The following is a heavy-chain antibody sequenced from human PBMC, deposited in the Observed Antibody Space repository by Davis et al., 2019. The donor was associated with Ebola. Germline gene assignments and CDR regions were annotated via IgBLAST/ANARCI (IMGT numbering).Heavy chain of an antibody. V-gene: IGHV1-69*02. CDR3: ARGTGNVWLVTAFDI. J-gene: IGHJ3*02. CDR2: IIPILGIA. Sequence: SVHVSCKASRGTFSSYTISWVRQAPGQGLEWMGRIIPILGIANYAQKFQGRVTITADKSTSTAYMELSSLRSEDTAGYYCARGTGNVWLVTAFDIWGQGTMVTVS. CDR1: RGTFSSYT. D-gene: IGHD6-19*01.